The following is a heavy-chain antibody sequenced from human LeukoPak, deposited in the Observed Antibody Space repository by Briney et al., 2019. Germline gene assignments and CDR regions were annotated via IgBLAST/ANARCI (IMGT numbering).Heavy chain of an antibody. D-gene: IGHD3-22*01. J-gene: IGHJ4*02. Sequence: SVKVSCKASGGTFSSYAISWVRQAPGQGLEWMGGIIPIFATSNYAQTFQGRVTITTDESTSTAYMELCSLRSEDTAVYYCARGYYYDSSGYYYFDYWGQGTLVTVSS. CDR3: ARGYYYDSSGYYYFDY. V-gene: IGHV1-69*05. CDR1: GGTFSSYA. CDR2: IIPIFATS.